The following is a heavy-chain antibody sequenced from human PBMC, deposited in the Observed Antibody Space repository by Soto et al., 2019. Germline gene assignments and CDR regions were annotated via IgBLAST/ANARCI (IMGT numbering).Heavy chain of an antibody. J-gene: IGHJ4*02. D-gene: IGHD6-19*01. CDR2: ISAYNGNT. CDR1: GYTITSYV. CDR3: AREKGYSSGPLDY. V-gene: IGHV1-18*01. Sequence: APVEVTWKDSGYTITSYVIGWRRQAPGQGLEWMGWISAYNGNTNYAQKLQGRVTMTTDTSTSTAYMELRSLRSDDTAVYYCAREKGYSSGPLDYWGQGTLVTVSS.